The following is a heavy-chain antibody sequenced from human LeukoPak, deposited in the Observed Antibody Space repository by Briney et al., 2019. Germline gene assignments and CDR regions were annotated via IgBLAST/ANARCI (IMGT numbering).Heavy chain of an antibody. Sequence: GGSLRLSCAASGFTFSSYSMNWVRQAPGKGLEWVSSISSSSSYIYYADSVKGRFTISRDNAKNSLYLQMNSLRAEDTAVYYCARDHYDILTGYYYIDYWGQGTLVTVSS. J-gene: IGHJ4*02. CDR1: GFTFSSYS. V-gene: IGHV3-21*01. CDR3: ARDHYDILTGYYYIDY. D-gene: IGHD3-9*01. CDR2: ISSSSSYI.